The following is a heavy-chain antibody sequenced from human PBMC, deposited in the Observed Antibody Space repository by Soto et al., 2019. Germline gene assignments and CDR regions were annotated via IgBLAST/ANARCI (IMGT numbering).Heavy chain of an antibody. D-gene: IGHD2-8*02. Sequence: GGSLRLSCAASGFTFSSYGMHWVRQAPGKGLEWVAVIWYDGSNKYYADSVKGRFTISRDNSKNTLYLQMNSLRAEDTAVYYCASERGVGMLWSVHFDYWGQGTLVTVSS. CDR2: IWYDGSNK. V-gene: IGHV3-33*01. CDR3: ASERGVGMLWSVHFDY. CDR1: GFTFSSYG. J-gene: IGHJ4*02.